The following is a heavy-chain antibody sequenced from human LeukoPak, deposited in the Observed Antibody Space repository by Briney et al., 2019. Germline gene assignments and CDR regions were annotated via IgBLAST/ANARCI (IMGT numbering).Heavy chain of an antibody. J-gene: IGHJ4*02. CDR2: ISSSSSSYI. V-gene: IGHV3-21*01. CDR3: ARGLKYSSSSVPY. Sequence: PGGSLRLSCAASGFTFSSYSMNWVRQAPGKGLEWVSSISSSSSSYIYYADSVKGRFTISRDNAKNSLYLQMNSLRAEDTAVYYCARGLKYSSSSVPYWGQGTLVTVSS. CDR1: GFTFSSYS. D-gene: IGHD6-6*01.